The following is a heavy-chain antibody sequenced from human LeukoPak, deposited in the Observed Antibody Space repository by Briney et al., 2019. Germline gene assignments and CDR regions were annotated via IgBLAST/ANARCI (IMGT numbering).Heavy chain of an antibody. V-gene: IGHV4-38-2*02. J-gene: IGHJ5*02. CDR2: IYHSGSS. D-gene: IGHD6-6*01. CDR1: GYSISSGYY. CDR3: ARTYSSSSSWFDP. Sequence: PSETLSLTCTVSGYSISSGYYWGWIRQPPGKGLEWIGSIYHSGSSYYNPSLKSRVTISVDTSKNQFSLKLSSVTAADTAVYYCARTYSSSSSWFDPWGQGTLVTVSS.